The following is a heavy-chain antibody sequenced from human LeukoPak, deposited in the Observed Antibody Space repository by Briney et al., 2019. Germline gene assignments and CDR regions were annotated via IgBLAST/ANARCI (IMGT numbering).Heavy chain of an antibody. J-gene: IGHJ3*02. D-gene: IGHD2-15*01. V-gene: IGHV4-59*04. CDR3: ASFVVPHDAFDI. CDR1: GGSISTYY. Sequence: PSETLSLTCSVSGGSISTYYWSWIRQPPGKGLEWIGSIYYSGSTYYNPSLKSRVTISVDTSKNQFSLKLSSVTAADTAVYYCASFVVPHDAFDIWGQGTMVTVSS. CDR2: IYYSGST.